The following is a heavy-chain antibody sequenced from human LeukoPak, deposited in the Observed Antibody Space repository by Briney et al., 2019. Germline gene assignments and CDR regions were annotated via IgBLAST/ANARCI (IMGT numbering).Heavy chain of an antibody. Sequence: GVSLRLSCAASGFTVSSNYMSWVRQSPGKGVEGCSVIYSGGSTYYADSVKGRFTISRDNSKNTLYLQMNSLRAEDTAVYYCARSHMSRGGGSCYIDYWGQGTLVTVSS. V-gene: IGHV3-53*01. CDR1: GFTVSSNY. CDR3: ARSHMSRGGGSCYIDY. CDR2: IYSGGST. J-gene: IGHJ4*02. D-gene: IGHD2-15*01.